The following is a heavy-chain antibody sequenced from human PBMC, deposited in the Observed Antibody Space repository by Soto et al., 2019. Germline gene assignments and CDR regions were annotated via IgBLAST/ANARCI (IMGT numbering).Heavy chain of an antibody. D-gene: IGHD6-19*01. V-gene: IGHV3-11*01. CDR3: AREVFAVAAVFWFDP. CDR2: ISSSGSTI. CDR1: GFTFSDYY. J-gene: IGHJ5*02. Sequence: GGSLRLSCAASGFTFSDYYMSWIRQAPGKGLEWVSYISSSGSTIYYADSVKGRFTISRDNAKNSLYLQMNSLRAEDTAVYYCAREVFAVAAVFWFDPWGQGTLVTVSS.